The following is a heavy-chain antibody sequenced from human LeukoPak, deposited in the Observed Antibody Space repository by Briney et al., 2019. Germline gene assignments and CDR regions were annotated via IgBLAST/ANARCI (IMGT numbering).Heavy chain of an antibody. CDR2: ISSNGGST. D-gene: IGHD1-26*01. CDR3: VKVGIDGGSYSENYLDY. CDR1: GGSISSYY. V-gene: IGHV3-64D*06. Sequence: ASETLSLTCTVSGGSISSYYWNWIRQPPGKGLEYVSAISSNGGSTYYADSVKGRFTISRDNSKNTLYLQMSSLRADDTAVYYCVKVGIDGGSYSENYLDYWGQGTLVTVSS. J-gene: IGHJ4*02.